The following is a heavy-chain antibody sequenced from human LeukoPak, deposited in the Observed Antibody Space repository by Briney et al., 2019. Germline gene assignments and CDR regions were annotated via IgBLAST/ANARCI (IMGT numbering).Heavy chain of an antibody. Sequence: GASVKVSCKASGYTFNDYYMHWVRQAPGQGLEWMGLINPSGGYTNYAQKSQGRVTMTRDTSTSTVYMELSSLRSEDTAVYYCARGLHLRYYDRSGYFDYWGQGTLVTVSS. J-gene: IGHJ4*02. V-gene: IGHV1-46*02. CDR2: INPSGGYT. D-gene: IGHD3-22*01. CDR1: GYTFNDYY. CDR3: ARGLHLRYYDRSGYFDY.